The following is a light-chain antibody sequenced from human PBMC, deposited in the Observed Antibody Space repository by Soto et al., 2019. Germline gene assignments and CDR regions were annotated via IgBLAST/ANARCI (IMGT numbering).Light chain of an antibody. CDR3: MQATQFPGT. CDR1: QSLVHGDGNTY. J-gene: IGKJ2*01. Sequence: DIVMTQTPLSSPVTLGQPASISCRSSQSLVHGDGNTYLSWLQQRPGQPPRLLIYKISKRSSGVPDRFSGSGAGTEFTLQISKVEAEDVGVYYCMQATQFPGTCGQGTRLEIK. V-gene: IGKV2-24*01. CDR2: KIS.